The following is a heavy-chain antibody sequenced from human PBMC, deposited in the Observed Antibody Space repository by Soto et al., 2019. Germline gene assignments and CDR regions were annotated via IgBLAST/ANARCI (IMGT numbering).Heavy chain of an antibody. J-gene: IGHJ3*02. CDR1: GYTFTSYY. CDR2: INPSGGST. Sequence: ASVKVSCKASGYTFTSYYMHWVRQAPGQGLEWMGIINPSGGSTSYAQKFQGRVTMTRDTSTSTVYMELSSLKSEDTAVYYCARVMAVQAFDIWGQGTKVTVSS. V-gene: IGHV1-46*01. D-gene: IGHD4-17*01. CDR3: ARVMAVQAFDI.